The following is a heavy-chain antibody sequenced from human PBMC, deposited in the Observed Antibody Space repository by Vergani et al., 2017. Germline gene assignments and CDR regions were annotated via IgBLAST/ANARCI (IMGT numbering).Heavy chain of an antibody. CDR2: IYPGDSHT. CDR3: ARPPTSYYYDSSGYTFDY. D-gene: IGHD3-22*01. J-gene: IGHJ4*02. V-gene: IGHV5-51*01. CDR1: GYSFTSYW. Sequence: EVQLVQSGAEVKKPGESLKISCKGSGYSFTSYWIGWVRQMPGKGLEWMGIIYPGDSHTRYSPSFQGQVTISADKSISTAYLQWSSLKASDTAMYYCARPPTSYYYDSSGYTFDYWGQGTLVTVSS.